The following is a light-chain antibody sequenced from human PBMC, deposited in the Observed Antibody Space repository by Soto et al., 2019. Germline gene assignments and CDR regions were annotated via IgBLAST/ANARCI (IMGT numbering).Light chain of an antibody. CDR2: RAS. V-gene: IGKV1-5*03. CDR1: QSINSW. J-gene: IGKJ1*01. Sequence: DIQMTQSPSTLSASVGDRVTITCRASQSINSWLAWYQQEPGKAPKLLIYRASTLQSGVPSRFSGSGSGTEFTLTISSLQPDDFATYYCQHYNSYPQWTFGQGTKVEIK. CDR3: QHYNSYPQWT.